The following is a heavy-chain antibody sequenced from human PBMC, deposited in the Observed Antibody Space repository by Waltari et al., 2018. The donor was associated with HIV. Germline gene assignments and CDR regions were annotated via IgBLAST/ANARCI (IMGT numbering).Heavy chain of an antibody. J-gene: IGHJ4*02. Sequence: QVQLPQRGTGLLKPSETLSLPCAVPGGSSSTYYWSWIRQPPGKGLEWIAEINHSGRTNYNPSLKSRLTISVDTSKTQFSVKLTSVTAADTAVYFCARGQYGPGSREDYCGQGTLVTVAS. CDR3: ARGQYGPGSREDY. D-gene: IGHD3-10*01. CDR2: INHSGRT. V-gene: IGHV4-34*02. CDR1: GGSSSTYY.